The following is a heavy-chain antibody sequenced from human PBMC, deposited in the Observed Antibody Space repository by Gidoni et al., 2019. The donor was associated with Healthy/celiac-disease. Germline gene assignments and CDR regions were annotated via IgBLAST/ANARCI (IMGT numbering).Heavy chain of an antibody. D-gene: IGHD3-3*01. Sequence: QLQLQASGPGLVKPSESLSLTCTVSGGSISSSSYYWGWIRQPPGKGLEWIGSIYYSGSTYYNPSLKSRVTISVDTSKNQFSLKLSSVTAADTAVYYCARQVNTIFGVVIHNWFDPWGQGTLVTVSS. CDR2: IYYSGST. V-gene: IGHV4-39*01. J-gene: IGHJ5*02. CDR3: ARQVNTIFGVVIHNWFDP. CDR1: GGSISSSSYY.